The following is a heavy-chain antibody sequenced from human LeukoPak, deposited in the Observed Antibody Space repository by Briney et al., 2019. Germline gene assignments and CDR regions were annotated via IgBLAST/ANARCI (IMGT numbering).Heavy chain of an antibody. J-gene: IGHJ5*02. V-gene: IGHV4-39*07. D-gene: IGHD6-13*01. Sequence: SETLSLTCTVSGGSNSSSSYYWGWIRQPPGKGLEWIGSIYYSGSTYYNPSLKSRVTISVDTSKNQFSLKLSSVTAADTAVYYCARSLWSSSWFDPWGQGTLVTVSS. CDR3: ARSLWSSSWFDP. CDR1: GGSNSSSSYY. CDR2: IYYSGST.